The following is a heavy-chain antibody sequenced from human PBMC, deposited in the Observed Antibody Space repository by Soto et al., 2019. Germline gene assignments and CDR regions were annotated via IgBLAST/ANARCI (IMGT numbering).Heavy chain of an antibody. J-gene: IGHJ6*02. V-gene: IGHV3-30-3*01. D-gene: IGHD2-2*02. CDR3: ARDVRLVPAAIYPPYYYYGMEV. CDR2: ISFDGSNK. CDR1: GFTFSSFA. Sequence: QVQLVESGGGVVQPGRSLRLSCAASGFTFSSFAMHWVRQAPGKGLEWVAVISFDGSNKYYADSVKGRFTISRDNSKNTLYLHMNSLRAEDTAVYYCARDVRLVPAAIYPPYYYYGMEVWGQGTTVTVSS.